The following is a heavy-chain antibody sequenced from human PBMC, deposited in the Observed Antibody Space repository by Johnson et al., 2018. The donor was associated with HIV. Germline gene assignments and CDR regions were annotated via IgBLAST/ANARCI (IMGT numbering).Heavy chain of an antibody. V-gene: IGHV3-30*18. Sequence: QVQLVESGGGVVQPGRSLRLSCTASQFSFSSYGMHWVRQAPGKGLEWVAAISFAGTKKNYVDSVKGRFTISRDNSKNTLYLQLNSLRAEDTAVYYCAKTLSPYYYDSSGYYQSYDSFDIWGQGTMVTVSS. CDR3: AKTLSPYYYDSSGYYQSYDSFDI. D-gene: IGHD3-22*01. CDR1: QFSFSSYG. J-gene: IGHJ3*02. CDR2: ISFAGTKK.